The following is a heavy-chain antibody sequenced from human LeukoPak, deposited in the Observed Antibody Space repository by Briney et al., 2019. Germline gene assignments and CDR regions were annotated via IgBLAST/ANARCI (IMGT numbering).Heavy chain of an antibody. D-gene: IGHD3-22*01. Sequence: PSETLSLTCTVSGGSISSGSYYWSWIRQPAGKGLEWIGRIYITGSTNYNPSLKSRVTISVDASKNQFSLKLTSVPAADTAVYYCARGFVVVVDDAFDIWGQGTMVTVSS. V-gene: IGHV4-61*02. CDR2: IYITGST. CDR3: ARGFVVVVDDAFDI. CDR1: GGSISSGSYY. J-gene: IGHJ3*02.